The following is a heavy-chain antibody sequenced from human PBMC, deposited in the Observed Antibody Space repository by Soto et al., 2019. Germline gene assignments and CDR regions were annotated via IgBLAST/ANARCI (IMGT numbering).Heavy chain of an antibody. CDR3: ARGLDTTVPSRFDS. D-gene: IGHD1-1*01. Sequence: QVQLQQWGAGLLKPSETLSLTCAVYGGSFSGYFWSWIRQPPGKNREWIGEIYHTGSTRYNPSLKGRVTISVDTSENQFSLKLTSVAAADTAVYYCARGLDTTVPSRFDSWGQGTLVTVSS. CDR2: IYHTGST. J-gene: IGHJ4*02. CDR1: GGSFSGYF. V-gene: IGHV4-34*01.